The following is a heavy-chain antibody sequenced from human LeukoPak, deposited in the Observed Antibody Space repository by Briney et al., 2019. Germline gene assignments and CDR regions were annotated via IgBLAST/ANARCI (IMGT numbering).Heavy chain of an antibody. D-gene: IGHD2-15*01. Sequence: GGSLRLSCAASGFTFSSYTFSTYAMSWVRQAPGKGLEWVSAVNGSGVSTYYADSVKGRFTISRDNSKNTLYLQMNGLRAEDTAVYYCAKGVEDSGIYYYYYMDVWGKGTTVTVSS. CDR2: VNGSGVST. J-gene: IGHJ6*03. CDR3: AKGVEDSGIYYYYYMDV. V-gene: IGHV3-23*01. CDR1: GFTFSSYTFSTYA.